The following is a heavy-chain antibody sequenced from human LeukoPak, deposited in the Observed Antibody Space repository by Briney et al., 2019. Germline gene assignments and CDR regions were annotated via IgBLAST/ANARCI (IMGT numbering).Heavy chain of an antibody. J-gene: IGHJ4*02. CDR3: ARTAGYFDY. Sequence: PSDTLSLTCTVSGGSISSYYWSWIRQPPGKGLEWIGYIYYSGSTNYNPSLKSRVTISVDTSKNQFSLKLSSVTAADTAVYYCARTAGYFDYWGQGTLVTVSS. CDR1: GGSISSYY. V-gene: IGHV4-59*07. CDR2: IYYSGST. D-gene: IGHD6-13*01.